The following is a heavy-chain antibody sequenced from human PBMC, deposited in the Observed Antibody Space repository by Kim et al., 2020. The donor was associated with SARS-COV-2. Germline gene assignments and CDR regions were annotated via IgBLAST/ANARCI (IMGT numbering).Heavy chain of an antibody. CDR3: AKDRAAAAGTGQFDY. J-gene: IGHJ4*02. CDR1: GFTFSSYA. D-gene: IGHD6-13*01. CDR2: ISGSGYNT. V-gene: IGHV3-23*01. Sequence: GALRLSCAASGFTFSSYAMTWVRQAPGKGLGWVSAISGSGYNTYYADSVRGRFTISRDSSQNTVFLQVTSLRDDDTAVYYCAKDRAAAAGTGQFDYWGQGTLVTVSS.